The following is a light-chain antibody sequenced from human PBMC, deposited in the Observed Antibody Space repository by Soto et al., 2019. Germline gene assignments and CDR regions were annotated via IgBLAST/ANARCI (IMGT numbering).Light chain of an antibody. J-gene: IGLJ1*01. Sequence: QSVLTQPASVSGSPLQSITISCTGTSSDIGAYNYVSWYQHHPGKAPKFIIYGVSNRPSGVSDRFSGSKSGNTASLTISRLQAEDEADYYCNSYTSSSTYVFGTGTKVTVL. CDR3: NSYTSSSTYV. CDR1: SSDIGAYNY. CDR2: GVS. V-gene: IGLV2-14*03.